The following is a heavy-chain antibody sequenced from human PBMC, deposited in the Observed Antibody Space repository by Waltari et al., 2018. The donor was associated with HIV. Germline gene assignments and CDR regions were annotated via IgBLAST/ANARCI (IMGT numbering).Heavy chain of an antibody. V-gene: IGHV1-8*01. CDR3: VTGGRLGAEGVSHDY. D-gene: IGHD3-9*01. Sequence: QVQLVQSGAEVKKPGAAIKLSCKGSESTFSNFDVHWVRQATGQGLEWMGWMKPNSGNAGYSPQFQGRVTMTRDTSIKTAYMELSGLRSEDTAVYYCVTGGRLGAEGVSHDYWGQGTLVTVSS. CDR2: MKPNSGNA. CDR1: ESTFSNFD. J-gene: IGHJ4*02.